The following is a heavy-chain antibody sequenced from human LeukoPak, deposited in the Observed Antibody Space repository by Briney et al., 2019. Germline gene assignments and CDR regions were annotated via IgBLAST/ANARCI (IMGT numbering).Heavy chain of an antibody. D-gene: IGHD3-16*01. Sequence: SVKVSCKASGGTFSRYTLNWVRQAPGQGLEWMGGISPLFGSAKYAQKFQGRVTITADESTSTAYMELSSLRSEDTAVYYCARGYAFDYWGQGTQVTVSS. CDR2: ISPLFGSA. V-gene: IGHV1-69*13. J-gene: IGHJ4*02. CDR1: GGTFSRYT. CDR3: ARGYAFDY.